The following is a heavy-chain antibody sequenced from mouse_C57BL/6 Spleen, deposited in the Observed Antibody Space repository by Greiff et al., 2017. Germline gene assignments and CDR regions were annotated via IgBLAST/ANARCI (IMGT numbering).Heavy chain of an antibody. CDR2: IDPSDSET. Sequence: VQLKQPGAELVRPGSSVKLSCKASGYTFTSYWMHWVKQRPIQGLEWIGNIDPSDSETHYNQKFKDKATLTVDKSSSTAYMQLSRLTSEDSAVYYCARGDYGYDGFGCWGQGTTLTVSS. CDR1: GYTFTSYW. J-gene: IGHJ2*01. D-gene: IGHD2-14*01. CDR3: ARGDYGYDGFGC. V-gene: IGHV1-52*01.